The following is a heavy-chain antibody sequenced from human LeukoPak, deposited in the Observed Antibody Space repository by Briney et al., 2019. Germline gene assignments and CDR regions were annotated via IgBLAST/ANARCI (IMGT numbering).Heavy chain of an antibody. V-gene: IGHV5-51*01. CDR2: IYPGDSDT. Sequence: GESLKISCKGSGYTFTSYWIGWVRQMPGKGLEWMGIIYPGDSDTRYSPSFQGQVTMSADKSSSTAYLQWSSLKASDTAMYYCGRHTGYNNIDYWGQGTLVTVSS. CDR3: GRHTGYNNIDY. CDR1: GYTFTSYW. D-gene: IGHD1-14*01. J-gene: IGHJ4*02.